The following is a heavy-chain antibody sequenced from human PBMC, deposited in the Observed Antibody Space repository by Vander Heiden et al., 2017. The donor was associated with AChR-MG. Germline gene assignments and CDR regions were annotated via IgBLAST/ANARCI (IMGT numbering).Heavy chain of an antibody. V-gene: IGHV1-69*06. D-gene: IGHD6-19*01. J-gene: IGHJ3*02. CDR1: GGTFSSYA. Sequence: QVQLVQSGAEVKKPGSSVKVSCKASGGTFSSYAISWVRQAPGQGLEWIGGIIPICGTANYAQKFQGRVTITADKSTSTAYMELSSLRSEDTAVYYCARDRRYRQQWLVRGDAFDIWGQGTMVTVSS. CDR2: IIPICGTA. CDR3: ARDRRYRQQWLVRGDAFDI.